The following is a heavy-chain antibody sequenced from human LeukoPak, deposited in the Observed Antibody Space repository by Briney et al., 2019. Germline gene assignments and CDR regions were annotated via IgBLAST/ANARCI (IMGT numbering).Heavy chain of an antibody. CDR2: IKSKSDGETT. J-gene: IGHJ5*02. Sequence: GGSLRLSCAASGFTVSSNYMSWVRQAPGKGLEWVGRIKSKSDGETTDYAAPVKGRFTISRDDLDKMVYLQMDSLKTEDTAIYYCTTDWGLPNCGGDCYLPWGQGTLVTVSS. D-gene: IGHD2-21*02. CDR3: TTDWGLPNCGGDCYLP. CDR1: GFTVSSNY. V-gene: IGHV3-15*01.